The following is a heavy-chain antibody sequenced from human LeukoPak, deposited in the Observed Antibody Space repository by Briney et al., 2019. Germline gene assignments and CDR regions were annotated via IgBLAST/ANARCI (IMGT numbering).Heavy chain of an antibody. J-gene: IGHJ4*02. CDR2: IDWDDGK. CDR3: ARAFPTVTTFDY. CDR1: GFSLSTSGVG. D-gene: IGHD4-17*01. Sequence: KSGPTLVKPTQTLTLTCTFSGFSLSTSGVGVGWIRQPPGKALEWLARIDWDDGKYYSTSLKTRLTISKDTSKNQVVLTMTNMDPVDTATYYCARAFPTVTTFDYWGQGTLVTVSS. V-gene: IGHV2-70*11.